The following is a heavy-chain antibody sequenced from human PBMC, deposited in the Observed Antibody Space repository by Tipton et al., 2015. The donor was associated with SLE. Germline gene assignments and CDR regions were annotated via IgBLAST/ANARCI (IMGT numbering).Heavy chain of an antibody. D-gene: IGHD6-6*01. CDR1: GGSISSYY. J-gene: IGHJ6*02. V-gene: IGHV4-4*07. CDR2: IHSSGST. CDR3: AASTSSYFYYGLDV. Sequence: TLSLTCTVFGGSISSYYWSWIRQPAGKGLEWIGQIHSSGSTSYNPSLSSRVTISADTSNNHFSLRLESVTAADTAVYYCAASTSSYFYYGLDVWGQGTTVTVTS.